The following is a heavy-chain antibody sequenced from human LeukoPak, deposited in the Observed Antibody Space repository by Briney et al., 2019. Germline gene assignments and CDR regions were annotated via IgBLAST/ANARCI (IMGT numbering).Heavy chain of an antibody. CDR3: ARGGPPSYDSSGYYYENAFDI. Sequence: ASVKVSCKASGYTFTGYYMHWVRQAPGQGLEWMGWINPNSGGTNYAQKFQGWVTMTKDTSISTAYMELSRLRSDDTAVYYCARGGPPSYDSSGYYYENAFDIWGQGTMVTVSS. CDR1: GYTFTGYY. V-gene: IGHV1-2*04. CDR2: INPNSGGT. J-gene: IGHJ3*02. D-gene: IGHD3-22*01.